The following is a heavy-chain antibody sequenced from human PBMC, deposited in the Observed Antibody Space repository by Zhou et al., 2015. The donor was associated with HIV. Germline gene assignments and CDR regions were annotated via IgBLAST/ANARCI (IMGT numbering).Heavy chain of an antibody. D-gene: IGHD2-21*02. Sequence: QVQLVQSGAEVKKPGSSVKVSCKASGGTFSNYGISWVRQAPGQGLEWMGGITPIFGTTNYAQNFQGRVTITADESTSTAYMELSSLRSEDTAVYYCARVGCGGDCYSDYWGQGTLVTVSS. CDR3: ARVGCGGDCYSDY. CDR1: GGTFSNYG. J-gene: IGHJ4*02. CDR2: ITPIFGTT. V-gene: IGHV1-69*01.